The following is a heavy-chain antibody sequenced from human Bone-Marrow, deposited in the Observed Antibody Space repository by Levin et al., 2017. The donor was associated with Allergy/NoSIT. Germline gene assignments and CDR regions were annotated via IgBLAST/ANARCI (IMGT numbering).Heavy chain of an antibody. J-gene: IGHJ3*02. Sequence: ASVKVSCKASGYTFTSYYMHWVRQAPGQGLEWMGIINPSGGSTSYAQKFQGRVTMTRDTSTSTVYMELSSLRSEDTAVYYCARDKNIGRSSYGFDAFDIWGQGTMVTVSS. CDR3: ARDKNIGRSSYGFDAFDI. D-gene: IGHD5-18*01. CDR1: GYTFTSYY. CDR2: INPSGGST. V-gene: IGHV1-46*01.